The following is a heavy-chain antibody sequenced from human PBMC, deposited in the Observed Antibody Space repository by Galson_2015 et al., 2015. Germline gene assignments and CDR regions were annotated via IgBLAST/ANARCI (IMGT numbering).Heavy chain of an antibody. Sequence: SLRLSCAASGFTFSSYEMNWVRQAPGKGLEWVSYISSSGSTIYYADSVKGRFTISRDNAKNSLYLQMNSLRAEDTAVYYCARVGCSGGSCYSRGWYFDLWGRGTLVTVSS. D-gene: IGHD2-15*01. J-gene: IGHJ2*01. CDR1: GFTFSSYE. CDR3: ARVGCSGGSCYSRGWYFDL. CDR2: ISSSGSTI. V-gene: IGHV3-48*03.